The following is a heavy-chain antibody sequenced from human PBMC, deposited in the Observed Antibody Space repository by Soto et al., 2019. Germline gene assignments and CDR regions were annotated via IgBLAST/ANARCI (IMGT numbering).Heavy chain of an antibody. CDR1: GGSISSGGYY. V-gene: IGHV4-61*08. D-gene: IGHD4-17*01. J-gene: IGHJ3*02. CDR2: IYYSGST. Sequence: SETLSLTCTVSGGSISSGGYYWSWIRQPPGRGLEWIGNIYYSGSTNYNPSLKSRVSISLDTSKNQFSLKLSSVTAADTALYYCARDAADYGDGEDAFDIWGQGTMVTVSS. CDR3: ARDAADYGDGEDAFDI.